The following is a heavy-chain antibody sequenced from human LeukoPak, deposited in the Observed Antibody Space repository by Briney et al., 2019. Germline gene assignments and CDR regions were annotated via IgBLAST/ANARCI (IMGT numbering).Heavy chain of an antibody. J-gene: IGHJ4*02. CDR3: ARAPGAALD. CDR1: GGFFSGYY. D-gene: IGHD2-15*01. V-gene: IGHV4-34*01. CDR2: INHSGST. Sequence: SETLSLTCAVYGGFFSGYYWSWIRQPPGKGLEWIGEINHSGSTNYNPSLKSRVTISVDTSKNQFSLKLSSVTAADTAVYYCARAPGAALDWGQGTLVTVSS.